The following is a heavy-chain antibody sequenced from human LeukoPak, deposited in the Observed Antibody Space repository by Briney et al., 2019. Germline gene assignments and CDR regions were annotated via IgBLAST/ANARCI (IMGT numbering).Heavy chain of an antibody. CDR1: GFTFSSYS. Sequence: GGSLRLSCAASGFTFSSYSMKWVRQAPGKGLEWVSYISSSSSTIYYADSVKGRFTISRDSAKNSLYLQMNSLRAEDTAVYYCARDQYQLIYYRNWFDPWGQGTLVTVSS. V-gene: IGHV3-48*04. D-gene: IGHD2-2*02. J-gene: IGHJ5*02. CDR2: ISSSSSTI. CDR3: ARDQYQLIYYRNWFDP.